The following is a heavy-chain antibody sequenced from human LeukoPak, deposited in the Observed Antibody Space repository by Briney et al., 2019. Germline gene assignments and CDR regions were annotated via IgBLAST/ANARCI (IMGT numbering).Heavy chain of an antibody. J-gene: IGHJ4*02. CDR1: GASVSSASY. CDR3: ARHYLGGNYPDYFNH. Sequence: TSETLSLTCTVSGASVSSASYWTWIRQPPGKGVEWIAHIYNGVNTNYNPSLKSRVTISVDTSKNQFSLRLNSVTAADTAVYYCARHYLGGNYPDYFNHWGQGTLVTVSS. V-gene: IGHV4-61*01. CDR2: IYNGVNT. D-gene: IGHD1-26*01.